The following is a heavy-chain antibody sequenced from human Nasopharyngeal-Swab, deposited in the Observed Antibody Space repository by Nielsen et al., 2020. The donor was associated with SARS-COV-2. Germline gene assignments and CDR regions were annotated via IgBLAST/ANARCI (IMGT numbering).Heavy chain of an antibody. CDR1: KFTFSNHA. D-gene: IGHD1-1*01. J-gene: IGHJ4*02. CDR3: AKEGNWNANDY. Sequence: LSLTCAASKFTFSNHAMSWVRQAPGKGLEWVSAISGTGGRTYYADSVKGRFTISRDNSKNTLYLQMNSLRAEDTAVYYCAKEGNWNANDYWGQGTLVTVSS. CDR2: ISGTGGRT. V-gene: IGHV3-23*01.